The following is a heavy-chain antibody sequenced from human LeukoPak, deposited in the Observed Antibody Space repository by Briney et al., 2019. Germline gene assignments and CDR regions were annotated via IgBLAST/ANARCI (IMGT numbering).Heavy chain of an antibody. D-gene: IGHD6-6*01. Sequence: GESLKISCKGSGYSFINYWIGWVRQMPGKGLQWMGIIYPGDSDTTYSPSFQGQVTISADKSISTAYLQWSSLKASDTAIYYCARLIVGSSSTGWFDPWGQGTLVTVSS. CDR2: IYPGDSDT. V-gene: IGHV5-51*01. J-gene: IGHJ5*02. CDR3: ARLIVGSSSTGWFDP. CDR1: GYSFINYW.